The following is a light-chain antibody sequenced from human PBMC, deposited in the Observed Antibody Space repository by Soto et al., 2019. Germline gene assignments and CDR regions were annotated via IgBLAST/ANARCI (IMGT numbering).Light chain of an antibody. CDR3: QHYNNLPPFT. V-gene: IGKV1-33*01. J-gene: IGKJ3*01. Sequence: DLQMTQSPSSLSASVGARVSITCQASQDIGTSLSCFQHKPGRAPKLLIYGASYLETGVPSRFRGSGSGTDFTFTITSLQPEDIATYYCQHYNNLPPFTFGPGTIVDIK. CDR1: QDIGTS. CDR2: GAS.